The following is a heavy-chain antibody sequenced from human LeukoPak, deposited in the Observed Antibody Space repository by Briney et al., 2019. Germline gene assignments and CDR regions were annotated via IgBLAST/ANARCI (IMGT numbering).Heavy chain of an antibody. J-gene: IGHJ4*02. CDR3: AKDIGSYYDY. CDR1: GFTFSSNG. D-gene: IGHD3-10*01. CDR2: IQYDGSKK. Sequence: GGSLSPSCVASGFTFSSNGMHWVRQAPGKGLEWVTFIQYDGSKKYYADSVKGRFTISRDNSKNTLYLEMNSLRAEDTAVYYCAKDIGSYYDYWGQGILVTVSS. V-gene: IGHV3-30*02.